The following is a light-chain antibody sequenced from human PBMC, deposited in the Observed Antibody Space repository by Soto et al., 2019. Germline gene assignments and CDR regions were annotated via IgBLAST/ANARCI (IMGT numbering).Light chain of an antibody. CDR1: SGSIASSF. V-gene: IGLV6-57*01. Sequence: NFMLTQPHSVSESPGKTVTIPCTRSSGSIASSFVQWYQLRPGSSPTTVIYVDDQRTAGVPDRFSGSVDTSSNSASLTISGLETEDEADYFCQSYDSTLLVFGGGTKLTVL. CDR3: QSYDSTLLV. J-gene: IGLJ2*01. CDR2: VDD.